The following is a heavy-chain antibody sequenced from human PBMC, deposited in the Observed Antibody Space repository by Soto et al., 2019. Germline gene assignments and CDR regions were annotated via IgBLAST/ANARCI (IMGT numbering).Heavy chain of an antibody. CDR1: GFTFSNAW. CDR2: IKSKTDGGTT. V-gene: IGHV3-15*01. Sequence: GGSLRLSCAASGFTFSNAWMSWVRQAPGKGLEWVGRIKSKTDGGTTDYAAPVKGRFTISRDDSKNTLYLQMNSLKTEDTAVYYCTTRSFYDFWSGYLPHFDYWGHGTLVTVPQ. J-gene: IGHJ4*01. CDR3: TTRSFYDFWSGYLPHFDY. D-gene: IGHD3-3*01.